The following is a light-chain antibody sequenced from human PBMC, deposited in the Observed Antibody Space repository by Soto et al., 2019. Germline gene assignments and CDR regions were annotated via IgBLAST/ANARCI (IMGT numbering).Light chain of an antibody. CDR1: QSISIW. CDR2: KAS. CDR3: QQYNSYSWT. Sequence: DIQMNQSPSTPSASVGDRVTITCRASQSISIWLAWYQQKPGKAPKLLIYKASSLESGVPSRFSGSGSGTEFTLTISSLQPDDFATYYCQQYNSYSWTFGQGTKVDIK. V-gene: IGKV1-5*03. J-gene: IGKJ1*01.